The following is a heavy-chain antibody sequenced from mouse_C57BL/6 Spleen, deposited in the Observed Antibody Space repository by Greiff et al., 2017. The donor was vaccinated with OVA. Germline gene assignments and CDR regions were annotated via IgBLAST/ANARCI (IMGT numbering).Heavy chain of an antibody. J-gene: IGHJ1*03. CDR1: GFTFSSYT. V-gene: IGHV5-9*01. CDR2: ISGGGGNT. Sequence: EVHLVESGGGLVKPGGSLKLSCAASGFTFSSYTMSWVRQTPEKRLEWVATISGGGGNTYYPDSVKGRFTISRDNAKNTLYLQMSSLRSEDTALYYCARLLTGTGYFDVWGTGTTVTVSS. D-gene: IGHD4-1*01. CDR3: ARLLTGTGYFDV.